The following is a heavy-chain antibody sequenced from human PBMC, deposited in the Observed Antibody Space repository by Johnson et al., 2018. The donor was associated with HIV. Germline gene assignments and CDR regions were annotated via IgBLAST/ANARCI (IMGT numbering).Heavy chain of an antibody. CDR2: ISYDGSNK. V-gene: IGHV3-30*18. D-gene: IGHD5-18*01. CDR1: GFTFSSYG. CDR3: AKGRSPRIQLRTWAFDI. J-gene: IGHJ3*02. Sequence: QVQLVESGGGVVQPGRSLRLSCAASGFTFSSYGMHWVRQAPGKGLEWVAVISYDGSNKYYVDSVKGRFTISRDKSKNTLYLQMNSLRAEDTAVYYCAKGRSPRIQLRTWAFDIWGQGTMVIVSS.